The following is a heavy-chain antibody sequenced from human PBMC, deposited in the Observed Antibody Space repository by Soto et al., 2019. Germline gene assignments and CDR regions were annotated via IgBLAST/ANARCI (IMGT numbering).Heavy chain of an antibody. D-gene: IGHD1-26*01. CDR3: AHAYGGRSLY. CDR1: GFSLTTDRVG. Sequence: QITLKESGPTLVKPTQTLTLTCTFSGFSLTTDRVGVGWIRQPPGEALEWLAVIYWDDSKTYRPSLESRLTITEDTSKNQVALTMTNMDSLDTATYYCAHAYGGRSLYWGQGTLVTVSP. CDR2: IYWDDSK. V-gene: IGHV2-5*02. J-gene: IGHJ4*02.